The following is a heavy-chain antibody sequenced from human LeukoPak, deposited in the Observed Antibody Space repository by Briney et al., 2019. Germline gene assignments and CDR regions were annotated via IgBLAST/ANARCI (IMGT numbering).Heavy chain of an antibody. CDR2: IYYSGST. D-gene: IGHD2-2*01. CDR1: GGSISSGGYY. CDR3: ARVQCSSTSCPHPQDAFDI. Sequence: SETLSLTCTVSGGSISSGGYYWSWIRQHPGKGLEWIGYIYYSGSTYYNPSLESRVTISVDTSKNQFSLKLSSVTAADTAVYYCARVQCSSTSCPHPQDAFDIWGQGTMVTVSS. V-gene: IGHV4-31*03. J-gene: IGHJ3*02.